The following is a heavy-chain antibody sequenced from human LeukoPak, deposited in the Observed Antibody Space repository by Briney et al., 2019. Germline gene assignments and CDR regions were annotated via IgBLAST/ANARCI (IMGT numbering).Heavy chain of an antibody. CDR2: IYYSGST. Sequence: PSETLSLTCTVSGGSISSYYWSWIRQPPGKGLEWIGYIYYSGSTNYNPSLRSRVTISVDTSKNQFPLKLSSVTAADTAVYYCARVKYYDFWSGYYYYYYGMDVWGQGTTVTVSS. CDR3: ARVKYYDFWSGYYYYYYGMDV. CDR1: GGSISSYY. D-gene: IGHD3-3*01. J-gene: IGHJ6*02. V-gene: IGHV4-59*01.